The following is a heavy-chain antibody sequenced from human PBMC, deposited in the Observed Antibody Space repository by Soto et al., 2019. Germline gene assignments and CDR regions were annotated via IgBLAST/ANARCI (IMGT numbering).Heavy chain of an antibody. CDR1: GYTFASYY. Sequence: ASVKVSCKASGYTFASYYMHWVRQAPGQGLEWMGIINPSGGSTSYAQKFQGRVTMTRDTSTSTVYMELSSLRSEDTAEYYCARRYCSGGSCYSEHPPEYAFDIWGQGTMVTVSS. V-gene: IGHV1-46*03. CDR3: ARRYCSGGSCYSEHPPEYAFDI. J-gene: IGHJ3*02. D-gene: IGHD2-15*01. CDR2: INPSGGST.